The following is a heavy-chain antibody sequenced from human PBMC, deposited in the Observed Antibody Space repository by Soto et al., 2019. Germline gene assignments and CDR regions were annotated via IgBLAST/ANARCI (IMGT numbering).Heavy chain of an antibody. J-gene: IGHJ4*02. D-gene: IGHD6-6*01. CDR1: GFTFTKYS. CDR2: ISSTTNYI. CDR3: ARESEDLSSNFDY. Sequence: GGSLRLSCAASGFTFTKYSMNWVRQAPGKGLEWVSSISSTTNYIYYGDSMKGRFTISRDNAKSSLYLEMNSLRAEDTAVYYCARESEDLSSNFDYWGQGTLVTVSS. V-gene: IGHV3-21*06.